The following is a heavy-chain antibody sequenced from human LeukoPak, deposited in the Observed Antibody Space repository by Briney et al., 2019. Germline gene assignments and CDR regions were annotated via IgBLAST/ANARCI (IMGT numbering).Heavy chain of an antibody. Sequence: SETLSLTCAVYGGSFSGYYWGWIRQPPGKGLEWIGEINHSGSTNYNPSLKRRVTISVDTSKNQFSLKLSSVTAADTAVYYCARHRNYGRYFDLWGRGTLVTGSS. CDR3: ARHRNYGRYFDL. CDR2: INHSGST. CDR1: GGSFSGYY. J-gene: IGHJ2*01. V-gene: IGHV4-34*01. D-gene: IGHD4-11*01.